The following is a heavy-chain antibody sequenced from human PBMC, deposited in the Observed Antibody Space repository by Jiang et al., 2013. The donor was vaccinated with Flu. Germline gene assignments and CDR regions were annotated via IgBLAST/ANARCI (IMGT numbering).Heavy chain of an antibody. V-gene: IGHV4-59*01. CDR3: ARWGSTAWYFDL. Sequence: LLKPSETLSLTCTVSGDSITSSYWSWIRQPPGRGLEWIGYIYYSGSTNYNPSLRSRVTISVDMSKNQFSLKLSSVTAADTAVYYCARWGSTAWYFDLWAVAPWSLSP. J-gene: IGHJ2*01. CDR2: IYYSGST. D-gene: IGHD3-16*01. CDR1: GDSITSSY.